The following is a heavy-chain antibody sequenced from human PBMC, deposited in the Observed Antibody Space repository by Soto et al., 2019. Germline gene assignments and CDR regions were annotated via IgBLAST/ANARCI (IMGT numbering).Heavy chain of an antibody. CDR2: IYPGDSET. Sequence: PGESLKISCKGSGYSFPSFWIGWVRQMPGKGLEWMGNIYPGDSETRYSPSFQGRVTISVDKSIDTAYLQWSSLRSEDTAVYYCARALAAADSWANWFDPWGQGTLVTVSS. D-gene: IGHD6-13*01. J-gene: IGHJ5*02. CDR1: GYSFPSFW. CDR3: ARALAAADSWANWFDP. V-gene: IGHV5-51*01.